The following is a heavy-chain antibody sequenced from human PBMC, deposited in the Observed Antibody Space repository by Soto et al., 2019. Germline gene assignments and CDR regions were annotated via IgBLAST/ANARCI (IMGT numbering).Heavy chain of an antibody. CDR3: AKKSPGYSPFDL. Sequence: GGSLRLSCAASGFTFSSYGMHWVRQAPGKGLEWVAVIWYDGSNKYYADSVKGRFTISRDNAKNTLYLQMNSLTAEDTAVYYCAKKSPGYSPFDLWGQGTLVTVSS. V-gene: IGHV3-33*06. D-gene: IGHD3-9*01. J-gene: IGHJ4*02. CDR1: GFTFSSYG. CDR2: IWYDGSNK.